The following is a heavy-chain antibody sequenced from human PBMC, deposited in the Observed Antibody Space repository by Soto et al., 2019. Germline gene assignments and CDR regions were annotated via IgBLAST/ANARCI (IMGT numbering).Heavy chain of an antibody. J-gene: IGHJ6*02. CDR2: IYYSGST. CDR3: ARRPGFWSCYSSWDYYGMDV. Sequence: SETLSLTCTVSCGSISSSSYYWGWIREPPGKGLDWIGSIYYSGSTYYNPSLKSRVNISVDTSKNQFSLELSSVTAADTAVYYCARRPGFWSCYSSWDYYGMDVGRQGTTV. D-gene: IGHD3-3*01. CDR1: CGSISSSSYY. V-gene: IGHV4-39*01.